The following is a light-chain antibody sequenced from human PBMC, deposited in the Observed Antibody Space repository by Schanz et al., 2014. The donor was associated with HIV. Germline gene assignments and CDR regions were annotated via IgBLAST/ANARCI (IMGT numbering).Light chain of an antibody. CDR3: IAYTSSSTLHVV. V-gene: IGLV2-14*03. CDR2: DDS. J-gene: IGLJ2*01. CDR1: NSDIAFDYY. Sequence: QSALTQPASVSGSPGQSITISCTGPNSDIAFDYYVSWFQQHPGKAPQLMICDDSRRPSGVSNRFSGSKSDNTASLTISGLQPEDEADYYCIAYTSSSTLHVVFGGGTKLTVL.